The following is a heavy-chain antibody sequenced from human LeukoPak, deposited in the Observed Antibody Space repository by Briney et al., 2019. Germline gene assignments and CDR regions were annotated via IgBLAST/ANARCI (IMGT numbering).Heavy chain of an antibody. CDR1: GYTFTSYG. CDR2: ISAYNGNT. Sequence: ASVKVSCKASGYTFTSYGISWVRQAPGQGLEWTGWISAYNGNTNYAQKLQGRVTMTTDTSTSTAYMELRSLRSDDTAVYYCARAFTMVRGVTRHYYGMDVWGQGTTVTVSS. V-gene: IGHV1-18*01. CDR3: ARAFTMVRGVTRHYYGMDV. D-gene: IGHD3-10*01. J-gene: IGHJ6*02.